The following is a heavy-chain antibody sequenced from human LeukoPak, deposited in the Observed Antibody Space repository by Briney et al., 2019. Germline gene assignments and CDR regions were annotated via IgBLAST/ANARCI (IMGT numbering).Heavy chain of an antibody. D-gene: IGHD6-13*01. V-gene: IGHV3-48*03. Sequence: GGSLRLSCAASGFTFSSYEMNWVRQAPGKGLEGGSYISSSGSNIYYADSVKGRFTISRDNAKNSLYLQMNSLRAEDTAVYYCAKSAVYSISWYGLAWGQGTLVTVSS. CDR1: GFTFSSYE. CDR3: AKSAVYSISWYGLA. J-gene: IGHJ4*02. CDR2: ISSSGSNI.